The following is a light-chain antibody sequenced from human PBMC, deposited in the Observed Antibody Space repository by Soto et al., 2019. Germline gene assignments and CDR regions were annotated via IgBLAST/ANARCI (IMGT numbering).Light chain of an antibody. V-gene: IGLV2-23*02. CDR3: ASYAGSRTDV. CDR1: SDIGNYNL. J-gene: IGLJ1*01. Sequence: QSALTQPASVSGSPAQSVTISCSGSDIGNYNLVSWYQHLPGRAPKLLIFEVTMRPSGISDRFSGSKSASTSSLTISGLQAEDEGDYYCASYAGSRTDVFGSGTKVTVL. CDR2: EVT.